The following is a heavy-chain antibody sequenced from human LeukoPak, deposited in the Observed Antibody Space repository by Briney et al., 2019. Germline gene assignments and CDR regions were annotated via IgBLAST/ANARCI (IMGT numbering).Heavy chain of an antibody. CDR2: INPNSGGT. D-gene: IGHD2-15*01. Sequence: ASVKVSCKASGYTFTGYYMHWVRQAPGQGLEWMGWINPNSGGTNYAQKFQGRVTMTRDTSISTAYMELSSLRSEDTAVYYCARDGGSSGNGAYYMDVWGKGTTVTVSS. CDR3: ARDGGSSGNGAYYMDV. V-gene: IGHV1-2*02. CDR1: GYTFTGYY. J-gene: IGHJ6*03.